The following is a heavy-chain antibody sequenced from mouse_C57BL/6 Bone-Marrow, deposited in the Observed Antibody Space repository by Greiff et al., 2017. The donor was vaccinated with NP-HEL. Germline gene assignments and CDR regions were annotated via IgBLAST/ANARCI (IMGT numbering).Heavy chain of an antibody. CDR2: IYPGDGDT. CDR1: GYAFSSSW. D-gene: IGHD1-1*01. Sequence: QVQLQQSGPELVKPGASVKISCKASGYAFSSSWMNWVKQRPGKGLEWIGRIYPGDGDTNYNGKFKGKATLTADKSSSTAYMQLSSLTSEDSAVYFCARFYYYGGGKMDYWGQGTSVTVSS. V-gene: IGHV1-82*01. CDR3: ARFYYYGGGKMDY. J-gene: IGHJ4*01.